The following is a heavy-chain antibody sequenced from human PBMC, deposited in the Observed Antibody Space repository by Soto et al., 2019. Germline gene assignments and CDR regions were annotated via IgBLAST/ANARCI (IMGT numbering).Heavy chain of an antibody. CDR3: ARQVNSGTYDH. D-gene: IGHD1-26*01. J-gene: IGHJ5*02. CDR1: RDSISSYY. V-gene: IGHV4-59*08. CDR2: VYHSGIT. Sequence: SETLSLTCTVSRDSISSYYCSWIRQPPGKGPEWIGYVYHSGITNYNPSLESRVTISLDTSKNQFSLNLTSVTAADTAAYYCARQVNSGTYDHWGQGTLVTVSS.